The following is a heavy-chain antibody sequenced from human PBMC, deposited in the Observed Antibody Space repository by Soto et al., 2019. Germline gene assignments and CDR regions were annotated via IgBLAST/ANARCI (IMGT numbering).Heavy chain of an antibody. CDR2: FYSSGSI. CDR3: ARMYSSGSGWFHP. D-gene: IGHD6-19*01. V-gene: IGHV4-31*03. CDR1: GYSITAGGYY. J-gene: IGHJ5*02. Sequence: TLSLTCFVSGYSITAGGYYWSLIRHHPGKGLEWIGSFYSSGSIIYNPSLRSRVSISGDTSSNQFSMSLTSVTAADTARYYCARMYSSGSGWFHPWGQGTLVTVS.